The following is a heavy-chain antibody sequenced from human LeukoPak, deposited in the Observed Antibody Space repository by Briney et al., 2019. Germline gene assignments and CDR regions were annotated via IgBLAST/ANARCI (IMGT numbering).Heavy chain of an antibody. CDR1: GFTFSDYY. Sequence: GGSLRLSCAASGFTFSDYYMMWIRQTPGKGLEWISYISSSGKNIYYADSMKGRFTISRDNAKNSLYLQINSLRVEDTAVYYCARDGGRYTSSWNPGPTIDHWGHGTLVTVSS. CDR2: ISSSGKNI. V-gene: IGHV3-11*01. CDR3: ARDGGRYTSSWNPGPTIDH. D-gene: IGHD6-13*01. J-gene: IGHJ4*01.